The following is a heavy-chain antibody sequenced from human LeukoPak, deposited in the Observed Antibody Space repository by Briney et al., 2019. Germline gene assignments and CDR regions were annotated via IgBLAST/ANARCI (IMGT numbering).Heavy chain of an antibody. CDR2: INPNSGGT. CDR1: GYTFTGYY. V-gene: IGHV1-2*02. Sequence: ASVKVSCKASGYTFTGYYMHWVRQAPGQGLEWMGWINPNSGGTNYAQKFQGRVTMTRDTSISTAYMELSRLRSDDTAVYYCARDLGDYYGSGSPHGMDVWGKGTTVTVSS. D-gene: IGHD3-10*01. J-gene: IGHJ6*04. CDR3: ARDLGDYYGSGSPHGMDV.